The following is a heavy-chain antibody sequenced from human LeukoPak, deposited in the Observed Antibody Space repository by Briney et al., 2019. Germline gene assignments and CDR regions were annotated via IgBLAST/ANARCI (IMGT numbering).Heavy chain of an antibody. J-gene: IGHJ3*02. CDR3: ARENPYYSSGWYKAFDI. Sequence: SQTLSLTCTVSGGSISSGGYYWSWIRQHPGKGLEWIGYIYYSGSTYYNPSLKSRVTISVDTSKNQFSLKLSSVTAADTAVYYCARENPYYSSGWYKAFDIWGQGTVVTVSS. D-gene: IGHD6-19*01. V-gene: IGHV4-31*03. CDR2: IYYSGST. CDR1: GGSISSGGYY.